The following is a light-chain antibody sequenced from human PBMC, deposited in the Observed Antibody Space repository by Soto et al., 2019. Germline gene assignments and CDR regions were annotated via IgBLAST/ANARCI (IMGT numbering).Light chain of an antibody. CDR3: LCYITYPWT. J-gene: IGKJ1*01. CDR1: QSCRNS. CDR2: DAS. Sequence: DIQMTQSPSSLSASVGETITITCRASQSCRNSLAWYQQKAGKAPTLLIYDASTLQSGVPSRFSGSGSGTEFSLTISSLQPEDFATYYCLCYITYPWTFGQGTKVDIK. V-gene: IGKV1-5*01.